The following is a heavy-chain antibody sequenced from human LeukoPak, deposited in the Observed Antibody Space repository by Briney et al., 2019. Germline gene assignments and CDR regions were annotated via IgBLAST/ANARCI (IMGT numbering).Heavy chain of an antibody. J-gene: IGHJ4*02. Sequence: AGGSLRLSCAASGFTFSIYAMSWVRQAPGKGLEWVSAISGSGGSTYYADSVKGRFTISRDNSKNTLYLQMNSLRAEDTAVYYCASSKPVLRFLEWSYFDYWGQGTLVTVSS. CDR2: ISGSGGST. V-gene: IGHV3-23*01. D-gene: IGHD3-3*01. CDR1: GFTFSIYA. CDR3: ASSKPVLRFLEWSYFDY.